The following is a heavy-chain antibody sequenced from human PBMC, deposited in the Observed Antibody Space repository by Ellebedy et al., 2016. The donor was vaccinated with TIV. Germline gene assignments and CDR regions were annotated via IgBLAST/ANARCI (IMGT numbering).Heavy chain of an antibody. CDR3: ARVGSLSWFDP. Sequence: MPGGSLRLSCNVSGDSITSGGIFWDWIRQPPGQGLEWIGSVYYSGSTFYNPSLRSRVTISIDASKNQFSLKLSSVTAADTAVYYCARVGSLSWFDPWGRGIPVTVSS. CDR1: GDSITSGGIF. D-gene: IGHD3-16*01. CDR2: VYYSGST. V-gene: IGHV4-39*07. J-gene: IGHJ5*02.